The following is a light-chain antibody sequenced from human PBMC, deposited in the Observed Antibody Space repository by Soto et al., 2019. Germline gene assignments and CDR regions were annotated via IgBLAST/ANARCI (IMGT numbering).Light chain of an antibody. J-gene: IGKJ1*01. CDR3: QQYNNWPAWT. CDR1: QSVSSN. V-gene: IGKV3-15*01. Sequence: EIVLTQSQATLSVTSGERAAISCLASQSVSSNLAWYQQKPGQAPRLLIYGASTRATGIPARFSGSGSGTEFTLTISSLQSEDFAVYYCQQYNNWPAWTFGQGTKVDI. CDR2: GAS.